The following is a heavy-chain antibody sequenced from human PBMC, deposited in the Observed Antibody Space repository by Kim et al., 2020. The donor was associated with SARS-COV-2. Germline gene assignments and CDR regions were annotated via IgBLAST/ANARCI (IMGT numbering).Heavy chain of an antibody. V-gene: IGHV3-23*01. D-gene: IGHD3-10*01. CDR1: GFTFNMYA. Sequence: GGSLRLSCVASGFTFNMYAMTWVRQAPGKGLEWVSDISSSDTTYYAYSVKGRFTIFRDNSKNTLYLQMNSLRAEDTAVYYCAKPGGSGSYYRYFDSWGQGTQVTFSS. CDR3: AKPGGSGSYYRYFDS. CDR2: ISSSDTT. J-gene: IGHJ4*02.